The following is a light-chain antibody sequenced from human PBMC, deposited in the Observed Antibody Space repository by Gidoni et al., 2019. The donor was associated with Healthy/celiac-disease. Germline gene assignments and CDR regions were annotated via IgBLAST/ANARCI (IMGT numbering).Light chain of an antibody. V-gene: IGKV3-15*01. CDR1: QSVSSN. Sequence: EIVMTQSPATLSVSPGERATLSCRASQSVSSNLAWYQQKPGQAPRLLIYGASTRATGIPARFSGSGSGTEFTLTISSLQSEDFAVYYCQQYNNLPQTFXXXTKVEIK. J-gene: IGKJ1*01. CDR2: GAS. CDR3: QQYNNLPQT.